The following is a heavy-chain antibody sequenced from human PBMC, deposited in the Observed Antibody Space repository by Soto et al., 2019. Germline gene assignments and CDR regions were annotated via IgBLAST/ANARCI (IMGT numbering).Heavy chain of an antibody. J-gene: IGHJ4*02. CDR1: GYTFSNFW. D-gene: IGHD6-13*01. V-gene: IGHV5-51*01. Sequence: PVEALKLSCQCSGYTFSNFWIGWVRQLPGKGLEWMGIIYPDDHHTRYSPSLHGKVTISAHISINTAYLQWNSREASDTAFYFCARSPRSSPSFDYWGQGALVTVSS. CDR2: IYPDDHHT. CDR3: ARSPRSSPSFDY.